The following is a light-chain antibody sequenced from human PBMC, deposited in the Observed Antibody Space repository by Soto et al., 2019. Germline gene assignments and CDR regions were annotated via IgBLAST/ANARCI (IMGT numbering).Light chain of an antibody. CDR3: SAYTSSSTYV. CDR1: SSDVGGYNY. Sequence: QSALTQPASVSGSPGQSITISCTGTSSDVGGYNYFSWYQQHPGKAPKLMIYDVSNRPSGVSNRFSGSKSGNTASLTISGLQAEDEADYDCSAYTSSSTYVFGTGTKVTVL. V-gene: IGLV2-14*01. J-gene: IGLJ1*01. CDR2: DVS.